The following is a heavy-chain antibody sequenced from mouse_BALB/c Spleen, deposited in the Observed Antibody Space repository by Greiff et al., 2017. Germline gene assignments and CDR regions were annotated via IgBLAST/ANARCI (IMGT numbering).Heavy chain of an antibody. V-gene: IGHV2-2*02. Sequence: VKLMESGPGLVQPSQSLSITCTVSGFSLTSYGVHWVRQSPGKGLEWLGVIWSGGSTDYNAAFISRLSISKDNSKSQVFFKMNSLQANDTAIYYCARAFNYGYAMDYWGQGTSVTVSS. CDR3: ARAFNYGYAMDY. J-gene: IGHJ4*01. CDR2: IWSGGST. CDR1: GFSLTSYG. D-gene: IGHD1-1*01.